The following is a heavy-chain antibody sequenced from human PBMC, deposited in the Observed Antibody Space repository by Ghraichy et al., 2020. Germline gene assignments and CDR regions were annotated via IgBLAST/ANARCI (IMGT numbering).Heavy chain of an antibody. CDR3: ATNPGYSTDY. CDR1: GFTFSSYW. CDR2: IKQDGSEI. Sequence: GGSLRLSCAASGFTFSSYWMKWVRQAPGKGLAWVASIKQDGSEIHYVDSVKGRFTISRDNAKNSLFLQMNSLRAEDTAVYYCATNPGYSTDYWGQGTLVTVSS. V-gene: IGHV3-7*01. J-gene: IGHJ4*02. D-gene: IGHD6-13*01.